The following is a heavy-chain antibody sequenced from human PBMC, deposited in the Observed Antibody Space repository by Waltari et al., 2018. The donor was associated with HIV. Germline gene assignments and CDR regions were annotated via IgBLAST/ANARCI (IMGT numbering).Heavy chain of an antibody. V-gene: IGHV1-69*06. CDR1: GGTFSSYA. Sequence: VKKPGSSVKVSCKASGGTFSSYAISWVRQAPGQGLEWMGGIIPIFGTANYAQKFQGRVTITADKSTSTAYMELSSLRSEDTSVYYCASSLPVLLWFGDTGLDYWGQGTLVTVSS. CDR2: IIPIFGTA. J-gene: IGHJ4*02. CDR3: ASSLPVLLWFGDTGLDY. D-gene: IGHD3-10*01.